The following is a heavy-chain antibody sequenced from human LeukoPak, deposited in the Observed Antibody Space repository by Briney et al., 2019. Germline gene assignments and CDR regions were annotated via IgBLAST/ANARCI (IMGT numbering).Heavy chain of an antibody. CDR1: GGSFSGYY. CDR2: INHSGST. Sequence: SETLSLTCTVYGGSFSGYYWSWIRQPPGKGLEWIGEINHSGSTNYNPSLKSRVTISVDTSKNQFSLKLSSVTAADTAVYYCARGGVFGFTPLLIPNIDWFDPWGQGTLATVSS. V-gene: IGHV4-34*01. D-gene: IGHD3-10*01. J-gene: IGHJ5*02. CDR3: ARGGVFGFTPLLIPNIDWFDP.